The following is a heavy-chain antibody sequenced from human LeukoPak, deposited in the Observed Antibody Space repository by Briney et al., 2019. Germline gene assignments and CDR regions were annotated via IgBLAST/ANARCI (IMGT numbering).Heavy chain of an antibody. CDR1: GGSVSSGSYY. CDR2: INHSGST. D-gene: IGHD7-27*01. CDR3: ARSVLSSWVPFGYFDY. V-gene: IGHV4-61*01. J-gene: IGHJ4*02. Sequence: SETLSLTCTVSGGSVSSGSYYWSWIRQPPGKGLEWIGEINHSGSTNYNPSLRSRVTISVDTSKNQFSLKLSSVTAADTAVYYCARSVLSSWVPFGYFDYWGQGTLVTVSS.